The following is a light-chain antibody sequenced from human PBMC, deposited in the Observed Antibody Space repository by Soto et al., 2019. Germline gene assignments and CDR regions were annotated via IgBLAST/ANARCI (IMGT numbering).Light chain of an antibody. J-gene: IGLJ1*01. CDR1: SSDVGGYNY. Sequence: QSVLTQPASVSGSPGQSITISCTGTSSDVGGYNYVSWYQQHPGKAPKLMIYDVSNRPSGVSNRFSGSKSGNTASLTISWLQAEDEADYYCSSYTSSSSRVFGTGTKVTVL. CDR2: DVS. V-gene: IGLV2-14*01. CDR3: SSYTSSSSRV.